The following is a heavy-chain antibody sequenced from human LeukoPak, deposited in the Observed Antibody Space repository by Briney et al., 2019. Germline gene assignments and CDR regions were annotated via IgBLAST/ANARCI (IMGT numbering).Heavy chain of an antibody. V-gene: IGHV4-59*02. CDR1: GASVTSYY. Sequence: SETLSLTCTVSGASVTSYYWNWIRQPPGKGLEWIGYNLYSGTTNYNPSLNSRVTMSLDTSKNQFSLELSSVTAADTAVYYCARRIIARGLGQENWFDPWGQGILVTVSS. D-gene: IGHD3-16*01. CDR2: NLYSGTT. CDR3: ARRIIARGLGQENWFDP. J-gene: IGHJ5*02.